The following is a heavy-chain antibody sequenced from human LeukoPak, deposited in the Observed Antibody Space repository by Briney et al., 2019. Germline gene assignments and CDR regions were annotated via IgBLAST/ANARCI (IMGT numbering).Heavy chain of an antibody. CDR1: GFSFNSHV. Sequence: GGSLRLSCGASGFSFNSHVMHWVRQAPGKGLEWVAMMWFDGTNEYYIKSVKGRFTISRDNSKNTLYLQMDSLRAEDTAVYYCAKQSGARANFDYWGRGTLVNVSS. CDR2: MWFDGTNE. D-gene: IGHD3-10*01. J-gene: IGHJ4*02. V-gene: IGHV3-33*06. CDR3: AKQSGARANFDY.